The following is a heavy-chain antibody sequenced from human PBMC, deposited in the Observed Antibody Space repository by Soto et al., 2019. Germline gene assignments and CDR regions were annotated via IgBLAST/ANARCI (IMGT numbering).Heavy chain of an antibody. CDR3: AGDSNGYYPYYFDY. V-gene: IGHV4-34*01. CDR1: GGSFSGYY. Sequence: SETLSLTCAVYGGSFSGYYWSWIRQPPGKGLEWIGEINHSGSTNYNPSLKSRVNISVDTSKNQFSLKLSSVTAADTAVYYCAGDSNGYYPYYFDYWGQGTLVTVSS. J-gene: IGHJ4*02. CDR2: INHSGST. D-gene: IGHD3-22*01.